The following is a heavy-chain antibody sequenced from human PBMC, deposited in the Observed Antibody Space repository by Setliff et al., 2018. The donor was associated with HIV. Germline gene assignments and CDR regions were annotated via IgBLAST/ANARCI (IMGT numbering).Heavy chain of an antibody. Sequence: PSETLSLTCTVSGGSISSGSYYCSWIRQPAGKGLEWIGRIYVPGISNYNPSLKSRVTISADTSKNQFSLKLSSVTAADTAVYYCARGRYDNSHFYYEVIDYWGQGTLVTVS. CDR2: IYVPGIS. V-gene: IGHV4-61*02. D-gene: IGHD3-22*01. CDR1: GGSISSGSYY. J-gene: IGHJ4*02. CDR3: ARGRYDNSHFYYEVIDY.